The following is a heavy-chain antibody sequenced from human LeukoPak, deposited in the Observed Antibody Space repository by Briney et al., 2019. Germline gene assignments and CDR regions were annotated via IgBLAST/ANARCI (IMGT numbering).Heavy chain of an antibody. CDR2: ISSSGSTI. Sequence: GGSLRLSCAASGFTFSSYEMNWVRQAPGKGLQWVSYISSSGSTIYYADSVKGRLTISRDNAKNSLYLQMNSLRAEGTALYYCARGRYSSSWYIFEYWGQGTLVTVSS. V-gene: IGHV3-48*03. CDR1: GFTFSSYE. J-gene: IGHJ4*02. D-gene: IGHD6-13*01. CDR3: ARGRYSSSWYIFEY.